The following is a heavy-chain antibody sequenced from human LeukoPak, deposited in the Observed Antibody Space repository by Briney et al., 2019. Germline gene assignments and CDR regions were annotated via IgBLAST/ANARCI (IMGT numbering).Heavy chain of an antibody. CDR1: GFTFSSYA. CDR2: ISGSGGST. V-gene: IGHV3-23*01. Sequence: PGGSLRLSCAAFGFTFSSYAMSWVRQAPGKGLEWVSAISGSGGSTYYADSVKGRFTISRDNSKNTLYLQMNSLRAEDTAVYYCAKPPRWQQLPRFDYWGQGTLVTVSS. J-gene: IGHJ4*02. D-gene: IGHD6-13*01. CDR3: AKPPRWQQLPRFDY.